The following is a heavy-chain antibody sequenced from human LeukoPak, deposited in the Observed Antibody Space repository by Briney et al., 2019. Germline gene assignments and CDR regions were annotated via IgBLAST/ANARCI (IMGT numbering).Heavy chain of an antibody. CDR1: GFTFSSYA. CDR3: VKDLSGSFSFDQ. CDR2: ISYDGSNK. D-gene: IGHD1-26*01. Sequence: PGRSLRLSCAASGFTFSSYAMHWVRQAPGKGLEWVVVISYDGSNKYYAESVKGRFTISRDNSKNTLYLQMNSLRAEDTAVYYCVKDLSGSFSFDQWGQGTLVTVSP. J-gene: IGHJ4*02. V-gene: IGHV3-30-3*01.